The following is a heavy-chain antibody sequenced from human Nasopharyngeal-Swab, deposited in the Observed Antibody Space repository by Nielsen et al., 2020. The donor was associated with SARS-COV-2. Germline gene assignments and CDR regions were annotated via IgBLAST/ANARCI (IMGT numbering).Heavy chain of an antibody. CDR1: GYTFTGYY. CDR3: ARGYFGRNWFDP. V-gene: IGHV1-2*02. D-gene: IGHD2/OR15-2a*01. CDR2: INPNSGGT. J-gene: IGHJ5*02. Sequence: SVNVSCKASGYTFTGYYMHWVRQAPGQGLEWMGWINPNSGGTNYAQKFQGRVTMTRDTSISTAYMELSRLRSDDTAVYYCARGYFGRNWFDPWGQGTLVTVSS.